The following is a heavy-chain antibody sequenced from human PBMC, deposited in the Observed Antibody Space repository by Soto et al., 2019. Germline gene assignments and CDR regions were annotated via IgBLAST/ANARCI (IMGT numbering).Heavy chain of an antibody. CDR1: GFIFSSHW. CDR3: ARDRPDISNPTDHPMFDY. Sequence: GGSLRLSCEASGFIFSSHWMHWVRQSAEKGLVWVSRINSDGSSTAYADSVKGRFTISRDNAKNTLYLQMNSLRDEDTAVYYCARDRPDISNPTDHPMFDYWGQGTQVTVSS. J-gene: IGHJ4*02. D-gene: IGHD6-6*01. CDR2: INSDGSST. V-gene: IGHV3-74*01.